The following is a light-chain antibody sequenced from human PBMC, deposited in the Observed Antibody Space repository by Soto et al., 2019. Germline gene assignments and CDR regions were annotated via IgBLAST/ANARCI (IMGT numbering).Light chain of an antibody. CDR3: QQYGSSFT. CDR1: QSVSSSD. Sequence: EIVLTQSPGTLSLSPGERATLSCRASQSVSSSDLAWYQQKPGQAPRLLIYAASSRATGIPDRFSGSGSGTDFTLTISRLEPEDVAVYYCQQYGSSFTFGPGTKVDIK. J-gene: IGKJ3*01. CDR2: AAS. V-gene: IGKV3-20*01.